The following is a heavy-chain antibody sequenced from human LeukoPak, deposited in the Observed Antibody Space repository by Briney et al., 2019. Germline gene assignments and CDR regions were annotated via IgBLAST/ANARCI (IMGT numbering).Heavy chain of an antibody. V-gene: IGHV3-7*01. D-gene: IGHD6-19*01. CDR2: IKEDGSEN. CDR1: GFTFNYYW. J-gene: IGHJ6*03. CDR3: ARESSGRNRFPNYYYYMDV. Sequence: GGSLRLSCVASGFTFNYYWMSWVRQAPGKGREWVANIKEDGSENYSVDSVKGRFTISRDNAKSSLYLQMNSLRAEDTAVYYCARESSGRNRFPNYYYYMDVWGTGTTVTISS.